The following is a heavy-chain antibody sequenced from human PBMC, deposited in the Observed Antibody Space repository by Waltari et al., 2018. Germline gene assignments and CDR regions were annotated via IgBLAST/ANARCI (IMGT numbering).Heavy chain of an antibody. J-gene: IGHJ6*02. CDR3: ARDYGMDV. CDR1: GFTFSTYW. V-gene: IGHV3-74*01. Sequence: EVQLVESGGGLVQPGGSLRLACAASGFTFSTYWGNWVRQATGKGLVWVSRINNEGSSTSYADSVKGRFTISRDNARNTLYLQMSSLRVEDTAVYYCARDYGMDVWGQGTTVTVSS. CDR2: INNEGSST.